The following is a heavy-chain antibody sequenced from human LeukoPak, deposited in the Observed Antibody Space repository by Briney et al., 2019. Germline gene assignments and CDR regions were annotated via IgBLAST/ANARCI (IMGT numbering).Heavy chain of an antibody. CDR2: ISSTGSTT. CDR3: ARARGPGNRGYENGFAY. D-gene: IGHD5-12*01. CDR1: GFTFSDFY. Sequence: GGSLRLSCAASGFTFSDFYVSWIRQPPGKGLEWLSHISSTGSTTYYADSVKGRFITSRDNGRNSVYLEMNNLRVEDTAVYYCARARGPGNRGYENGFAYWGQGSLVTVSS. V-gene: IGHV3-11*01. J-gene: IGHJ4*02.